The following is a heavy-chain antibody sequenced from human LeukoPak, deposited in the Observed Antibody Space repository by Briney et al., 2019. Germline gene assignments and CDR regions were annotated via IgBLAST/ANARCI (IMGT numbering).Heavy chain of an antibody. Sequence: SETLSLTCTVSGGSISSYYWSWVRQPPGKGLEWIGYIYYSGSTNYNPSLKSRVTISVETSKNQFSLKLSSVTAADTAVYYCATGGHSYGYWNGFDPWGQGTLVTVSS. CDR3: ATGGHSYGYWNGFDP. J-gene: IGHJ5*02. V-gene: IGHV4-59*01. D-gene: IGHD5-18*01. CDR2: IYYSGST. CDR1: GGSISSYY.